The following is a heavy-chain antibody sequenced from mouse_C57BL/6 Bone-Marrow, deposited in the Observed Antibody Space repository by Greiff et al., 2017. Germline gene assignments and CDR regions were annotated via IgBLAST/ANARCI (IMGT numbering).Heavy chain of an antibody. CDR3: ARHYYYAMDY. J-gene: IGHJ4*01. V-gene: IGHV5-9*01. CDR1: GFTFSSYT. CDR2: ISGGGGNT. Sequence: EVQLVESGGGLVKPGGSLKLSCAASGFTFSSYTMSWVRRTPGKRLEWVATISGGGGNTYYPDSVKGRFTISRDNAKNTLYLQLSSLRSEDTALYYCARHYYYAMDYWGQGTSVTVSS.